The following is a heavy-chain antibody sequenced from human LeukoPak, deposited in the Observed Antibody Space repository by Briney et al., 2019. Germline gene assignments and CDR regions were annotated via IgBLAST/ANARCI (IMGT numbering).Heavy chain of an antibody. J-gene: IGHJ3*02. CDR3: ARIVRGVIRPDDAFDI. CDR2: IYYSGSI. D-gene: IGHD3-10*01. V-gene: IGHV4-59*01. Sequence: SETLSLTCTVSVGSISSYYWSWIRQPPGKGLEWIGYIYYSGSINYNPPLKSRVTISVDTSKNQFSLKLSSVTAADTAVYYCARIVRGVIRPDDAFDIWGQGTKVPVSS. CDR1: VGSISSYY.